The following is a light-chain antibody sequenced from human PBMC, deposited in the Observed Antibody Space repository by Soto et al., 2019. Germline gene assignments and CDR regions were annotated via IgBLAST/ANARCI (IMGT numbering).Light chain of an antibody. J-gene: IGKJ3*01. CDR1: QGISSS. Sequence: DIQMTQSPSSLSASVGDRVTITCRASQGISSSLAWYQHKPGKVPELLIYAASTLHSGVPSRFSGSGSGTDFTLTISSLQPDDVATYYCQEYYSPPFTFGPGNKVNFK. CDR2: AAS. V-gene: IGKV1-27*01. CDR3: QEYYSPPFT.